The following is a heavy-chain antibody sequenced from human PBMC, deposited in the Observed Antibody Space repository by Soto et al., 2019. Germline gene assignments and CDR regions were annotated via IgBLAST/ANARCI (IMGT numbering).Heavy chain of an antibody. CDR3: ALYDILTGYYTPQFDY. CDR2: IYYSGST. CDR1: GGSISSGGYY. Sequence: PSETLSLTCTVSGGSISSGGYYWSWIRQHPGKGLEWIGYIYYSGSTYYNPSLKSRVTISVDTSKNQFSLKLSSVTAADTAVYYCALYDILTGYYTPQFDYWGQGTLVTVSS. D-gene: IGHD3-9*01. J-gene: IGHJ4*02. V-gene: IGHV4-31*03.